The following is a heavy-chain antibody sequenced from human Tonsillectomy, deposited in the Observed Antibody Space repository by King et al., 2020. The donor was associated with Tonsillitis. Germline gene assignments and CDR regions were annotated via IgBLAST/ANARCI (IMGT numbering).Heavy chain of an antibody. J-gene: IGHJ5*02. D-gene: IGHD5-24*01. CDR1: GYTFTGYY. CDR3: ARDRAGFYGEFDP. Sequence: VQLVESGAEVKKPGASVKVSCKASGYTFTGYYIHWVRQAPGQGLEWMGWINPNSGGTKYAQKFQGWVTMTRDTSISTAYMELSRLRSDDTAVYYCARDRAGFYGEFDPWGQGTLVTVSS. CDR2: INPNSGGT. V-gene: IGHV1-2*04.